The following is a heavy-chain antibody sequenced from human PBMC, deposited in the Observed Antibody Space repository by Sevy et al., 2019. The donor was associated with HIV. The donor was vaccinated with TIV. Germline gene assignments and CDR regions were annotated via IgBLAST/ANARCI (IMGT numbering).Heavy chain of an antibody. V-gene: IGHV3-23*01. D-gene: IGHD3-10*01. CDR2: IRGAGGST. J-gene: IGHJ4*02. CDR1: GFTFDNYA. Sequence: GGSLRLSCVASGFTFDNYAMSWVRRAPGKGLEWVSAIRGAGGSTYYADSVKGRFTTSRDNSKNTVYLQMNSLRAEDTALYYCAKDYEFGSGSLMGLFDYWGQGTLVTVSS. CDR3: AKDYEFGSGSLMGLFDY.